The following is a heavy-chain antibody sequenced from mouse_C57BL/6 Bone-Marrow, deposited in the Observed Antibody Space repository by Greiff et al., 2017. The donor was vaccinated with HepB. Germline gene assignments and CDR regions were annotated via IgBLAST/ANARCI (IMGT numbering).Heavy chain of an antibody. V-gene: IGHV1-19*01. CDR3: ARGYGRDFDY. J-gene: IGHJ2*01. D-gene: IGHD1-1*01. Sequence: EVQLQQSGPVLVKPGASVTMSCKASGYTFTDYYMNWVKQSHGKSLEWIGVINPYNGGTSYNQKFKGKATLTVDKSSSTAYMELNSLTSEDSAVYYCARGYGRDFDYWGQGTTLTVSS. CDR2: INPYNGGT. CDR1: GYTFTDYY.